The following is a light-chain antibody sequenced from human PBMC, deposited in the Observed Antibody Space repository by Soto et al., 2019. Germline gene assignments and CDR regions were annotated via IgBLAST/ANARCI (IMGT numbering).Light chain of an antibody. CDR3: QQTYSTLSIT. J-gene: IGKJ5*01. V-gene: IGKV1-39*01. CDR2: AAS. Sequence: DIQMTQSPSSLSASVGDRVTITCRASESIARHVNWYQQKPGKAPKLLIYAASSLQNGIPSRFRDVGAGTDFTLTISNLQPEDCATYYCQQTYSTLSITFGQGTRLEIK. CDR1: ESIARH.